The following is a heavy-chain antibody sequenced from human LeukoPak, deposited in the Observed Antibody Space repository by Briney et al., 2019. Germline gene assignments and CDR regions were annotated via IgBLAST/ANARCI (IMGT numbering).Heavy chain of an antibody. CDR2: IYYSGST. J-gene: IGHJ4*02. CDR1: GCTISSYT. D-gene: IGHD3-3*01. V-gene: IGHV4-59*01. Sequence: PSETLSLTYTASGCTISSYTMSWIRQPPGERLEWIGYIYYSGSTDYNPSLKSRVTMSVDTSKNQFSLKLNSVTPADTAVYYCARGGQGIFRCDYFGHCGQGALVTVSS. CDR3: ARGGQGIFRCDYFGH.